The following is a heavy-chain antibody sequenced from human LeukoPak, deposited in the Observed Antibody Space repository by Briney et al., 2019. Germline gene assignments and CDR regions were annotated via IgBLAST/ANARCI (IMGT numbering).Heavy chain of an antibody. V-gene: IGHV3-23*01. CDR1: GFPFSSYP. J-gene: IGHJ4*02. CDR3: AKAIKALSSGWSNDY. Sequence: PGGSLRLSCAGSGFPFSSYPISWVRQPPGKGLEWVSAITASGDSTYSADSVKGRFTISRDNSRNTLFLEMSSLRAEDTAVYYCAKAIKALSSGWSNDYWGQGTLVTVSS. CDR2: ITASGDST. D-gene: IGHD6-19*01.